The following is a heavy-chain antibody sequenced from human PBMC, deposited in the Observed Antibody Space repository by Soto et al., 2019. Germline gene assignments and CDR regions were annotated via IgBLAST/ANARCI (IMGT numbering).Heavy chain of an antibody. CDR1: GFTFSDYA. CDR3: AKVLRGSWYYFDY. CDR2: ISGSGRST. D-gene: IGHD6-13*01. Sequence: EVQLLESGGGLVQPGGSQRLSCAASGFTFSDYAMSWVRQAPGKGLEWVSVISGSGRSTYYADSVKGRFTISRDNSKNMLYLQVNSLRAEDTAIYYCAKVLRGSWYYFDYWGQGTLVTVSS. V-gene: IGHV3-23*01. J-gene: IGHJ4*02.